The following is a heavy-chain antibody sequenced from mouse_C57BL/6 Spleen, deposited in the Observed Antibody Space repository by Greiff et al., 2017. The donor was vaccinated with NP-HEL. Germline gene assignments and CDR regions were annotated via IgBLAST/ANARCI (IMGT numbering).Heavy chain of an antibody. Sequence: EVQLQQSGPELVKPGASVKMSCKASGYTFTDYNMHWVKQSHGKSLEWIGYINPNNGGTSYNQKFKGKATLTVNKSSSTAYMELRSLTSEDSAFYYCARCPHHYDYDGAWFAYWGQGTLVTVSA. CDR3: ARCPHHYDYDGAWFAY. V-gene: IGHV1-22*01. CDR2: INPNNGGT. J-gene: IGHJ3*01. D-gene: IGHD2-4*01. CDR1: GYTFTDYN.